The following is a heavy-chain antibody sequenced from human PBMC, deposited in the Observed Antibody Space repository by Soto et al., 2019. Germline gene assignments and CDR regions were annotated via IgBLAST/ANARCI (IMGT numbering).Heavy chain of an antibody. J-gene: IGHJ4*02. D-gene: IGHD1-20*01. CDR1: GFNFDYYG. V-gene: IGHV3-30*18. CDR2: ITYDGSNK. CDR3: AKDSVGVTFSTPLGF. Sequence: GPLLLGCQASGFNFDYYGMHGVRPAPGKGLEWVAVITYDGSNKYYADSVKGRFTIPRDNSKNTLSLHLNNLKPEDTAVYHCAKDSVGVTFSTPLGFWVQGTQVTVSS.